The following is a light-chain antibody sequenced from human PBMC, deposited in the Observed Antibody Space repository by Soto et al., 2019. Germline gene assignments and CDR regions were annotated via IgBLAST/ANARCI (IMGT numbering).Light chain of an antibody. CDR2: GTS. V-gene: IGKV3-20*01. CDR1: QTISSDY. J-gene: IGKJ1*01. Sequence: EIVLTQSPGTLSVSPGARVTLSCRASQTISSDYLAWYQQKPGQAPSLLIYGTSSRATGIPDRFSGSGSGTDFTLTISRLEPEDSAIYYCQQYGSWTFGQGTKVEIK. CDR3: QQYGSWT.